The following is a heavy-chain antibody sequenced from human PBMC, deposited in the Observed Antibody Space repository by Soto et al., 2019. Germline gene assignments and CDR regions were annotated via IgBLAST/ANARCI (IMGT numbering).Heavy chain of an antibody. D-gene: IGHD4-4*01. V-gene: IGHV3-21*01. Sequence: GGSLRLSCAASGFTFSSYSMNWVRQAPGKGLEWVSSISSSSSYIYYADSVKGRFTISRDNAKNSLYLQMNSLRAEDTAVYYCARDSNSLYGMDVWGQGTTVTVSS. CDR3: ARDSNSLYGMDV. CDR2: ISSSSSYI. J-gene: IGHJ6*02. CDR1: GFTFSSYS.